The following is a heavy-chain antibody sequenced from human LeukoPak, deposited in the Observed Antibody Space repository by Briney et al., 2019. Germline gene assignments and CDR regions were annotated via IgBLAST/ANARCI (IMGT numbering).Heavy chain of an antibody. V-gene: IGHV3-33*01. D-gene: IGHD3-22*01. CDR3: ARGVDYYENSGTIDY. Sequence: GGSLRLSCAASGFTFSSYGMHWVRQAPGKGLEWVAIIWYDGSNKTYEDSVKGRFTISRDNSKNTLYLQMNSLRAEDTAVYYCARGVDYYENSGTIDYWGQGTLVTVSS. J-gene: IGHJ4*02. CDR1: GFTFSSYG. CDR2: IWYDGSNK.